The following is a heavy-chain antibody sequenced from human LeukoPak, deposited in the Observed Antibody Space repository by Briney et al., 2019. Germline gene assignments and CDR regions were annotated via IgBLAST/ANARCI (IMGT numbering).Heavy chain of an antibody. CDR2: IYNRGST. V-gene: IGHV4-61*02. D-gene: IGHD3-22*01. J-gene: IGHJ4*02. CDR3: AREGDYYDSSGFVRYFDY. Sequence: SETVSLTCTGCGGSIISGSYYWSWIRHPAEEGLECIGRIYNRGSTNYNPSLKSRVTISVDTSKNQFSLKLSSVTAADTAAYYCAREGDYYDSSGFVRYFDYWGQGTLVTVSS. CDR1: GGSIISGSYY.